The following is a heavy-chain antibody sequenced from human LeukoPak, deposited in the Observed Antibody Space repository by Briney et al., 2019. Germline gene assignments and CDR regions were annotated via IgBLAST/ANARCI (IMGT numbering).Heavy chain of an antibody. CDR1: EFSFSNSD. J-gene: IGHJ6*01. Sequence: GGSLRLSCVASEFSFSNSDMSWVRQAPGKGLEWVALISYVGNNTYYADSVKGRFTISRDNSKNTLFLQMNSLRAEDTAVYYCARETRRGYSYGLVYGMDVWGQGTTVTVSS. V-gene: IGHV3-30*03. D-gene: IGHD5-18*01. CDR3: ARETRRGYSYGLVYGMDV. CDR2: ISYVGNNT.